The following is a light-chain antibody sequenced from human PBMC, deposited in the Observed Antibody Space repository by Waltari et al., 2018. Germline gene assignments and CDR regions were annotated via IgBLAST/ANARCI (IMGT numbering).Light chain of an antibody. CDR1: ALPKQF. J-gene: IGLJ1*01. V-gene: IGLV3-25*03. Sequence: SYELTQPPSVSVSPGQTARITCSGDALPKQFAYWYQQKPGQAPVLVVYKDTERPSGIPERFSGSSSGTTVTLTISGAQAEDEADYHGQSADSSGTYDVFGTGTKVTVL. CDR3: QSADSSGTYDV. CDR2: KDT.